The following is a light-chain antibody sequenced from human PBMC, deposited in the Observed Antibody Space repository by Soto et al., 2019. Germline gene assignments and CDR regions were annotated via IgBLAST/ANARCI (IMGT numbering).Light chain of an antibody. Sequence: QSALTQPASVSGSPGQSITISCTGTSSDVGGYKHVAWYQQYPGKAPKLIIFEVSDRPSGVSNRFSGSKSGNTASLSISGRQPEDEADYYCSSYKSGATLVFGGGTKLTVL. V-gene: IGLV2-14*01. J-gene: IGLJ2*01. CDR3: SSYKSGATLV. CDR1: SSDVGGYKH. CDR2: EVS.